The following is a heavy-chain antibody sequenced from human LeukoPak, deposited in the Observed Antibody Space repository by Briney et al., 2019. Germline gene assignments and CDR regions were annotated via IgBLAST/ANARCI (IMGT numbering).Heavy chain of an antibody. V-gene: IGHV1-24*01. CDR3: ATSGIAAAGGMDV. J-gene: IGHJ6*02. Sequence: EASVKVSCKVSGYTLTELSMHWVRQAPGKGLEWMGGFDPEDGEPIYAQKFQGRVTMTEDTSTDTAYMELSSLRSEDTAVYYCATSGIAAAGGMDVWGQGTTVTVSS. CDR2: FDPEDGEP. D-gene: IGHD6-13*01. CDR1: GYTLTELS.